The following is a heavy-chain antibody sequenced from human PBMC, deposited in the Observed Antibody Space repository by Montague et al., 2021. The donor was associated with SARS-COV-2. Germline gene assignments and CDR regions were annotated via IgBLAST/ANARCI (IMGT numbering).Heavy chain of an antibody. D-gene: IGHD4-11*01. CDR3: VRVTHPRSAWPYYMDV. CDR2: INNRGNT. Sequence: LRLSCAASGFTFSHYEMNWVRQPPGKGLEWIGSINNRGNTYNNPSLRSRVSISVDTSKNQFSLNVRSVTAADTGLFYCVRVTHPRSAWPYYMDVWGKGTTVTV. J-gene: IGHJ6*03. V-gene: IGHV4-38-2*01. CDR1: GFTFSHYE.